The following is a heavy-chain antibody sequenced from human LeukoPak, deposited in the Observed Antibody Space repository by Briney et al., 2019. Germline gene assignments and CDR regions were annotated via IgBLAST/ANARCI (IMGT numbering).Heavy chain of an antibody. CDR2: ISGSGGST. D-gene: IGHD2-15*01. V-gene: IGHV3-23*01. J-gene: IGHJ4*02. CDR1: GFTFSSYW. CDR3: AKNLDYCSGGSCYSGYFDY. Sequence: GGSLRLSCAASGFTFSSYWMSWVRQAPGKGLEWVSAISGSGGSTYYADSVKGRFTISRDNSKNTLYLQMNSLRAEDTAVYYRAKNLDYCSGGSCYSGYFDYWGQGTLVTVCS.